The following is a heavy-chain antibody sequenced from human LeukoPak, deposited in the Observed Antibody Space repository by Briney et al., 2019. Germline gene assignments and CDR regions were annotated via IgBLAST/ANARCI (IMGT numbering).Heavy chain of an antibody. J-gene: IGHJ3*02. V-gene: IGHV4-61*02. CDR2: IYTSGST. CDR1: GGSISSGSYY. CDR3: ARMERYSSGERAFDI. Sequence: PSETMSLTCTVSGGSISSGSYYWSWIRQPAGKGLEWIGRIYTSGSTNYNPSLKSRVTISVDTSKNQFSLKLSSVTAADTAVYYCARMERYSSGERAFDIWGQGTMVTVSS. D-gene: IGHD6-19*01.